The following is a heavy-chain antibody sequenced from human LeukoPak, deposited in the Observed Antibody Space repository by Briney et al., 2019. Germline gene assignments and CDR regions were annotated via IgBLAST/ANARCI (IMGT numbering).Heavy chain of an antibody. V-gene: IGHV3-11*04. J-gene: IGHJ4*02. D-gene: IGHD3-10*01. Sequence: GGSLRLSCAASGFSFSDCYMNWIRQAPGKGLEWVSYISSSGSTIYYADSVKGRFTISRDNTKNSVYVQMNSLRADDTAVYFCAKEEWFRFDIWGQGTSVTVSS. CDR3: AKEEWFRFDI. CDR1: GFSFSDCY. CDR2: ISSSGSTI.